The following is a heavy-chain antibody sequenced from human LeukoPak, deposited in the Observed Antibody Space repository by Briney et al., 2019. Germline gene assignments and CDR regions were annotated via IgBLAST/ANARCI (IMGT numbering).Heavy chain of an antibody. CDR3: ARAPAVSPNWFDP. Sequence: SQTLSLTCAISGDSVSSNSAAWNWIRRSPSRGLEWLGRTYYRSKWYNDYAVSVKSRITINPDTSKNQFSLQLNSVTPEDTAVYYCARAPAVSPNWFDPWGQGTLVTVSS. J-gene: IGHJ5*02. D-gene: IGHD2-8*01. V-gene: IGHV6-1*01. CDR1: GDSVSSNSAA. CDR2: TYYRSKWYN.